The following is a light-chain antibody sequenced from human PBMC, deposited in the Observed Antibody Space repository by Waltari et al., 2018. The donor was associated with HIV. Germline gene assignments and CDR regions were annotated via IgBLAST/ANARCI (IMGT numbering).Light chain of an antibody. CDR3: VGWDGSLSGYV. CDR1: SSNIGNDN. J-gene: IGLJ1*01. Sequence: QSVLTQPPSASGTPGQTVTISCSGSSSNIGNDNVYWYQQLPGMTPKLLIYKTYQRPSGVPDRFAGSKSGTSASLAISGLRSEDEADYYCVGWDGSLSGYVFGAGTTVTVL. V-gene: IGLV1-47*01. CDR2: KTY.